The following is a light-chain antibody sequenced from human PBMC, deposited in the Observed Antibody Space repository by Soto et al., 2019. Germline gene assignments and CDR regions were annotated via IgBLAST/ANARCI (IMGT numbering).Light chain of an antibody. V-gene: IGKV1-12*01. Sequence: DIQMTQSPSSVSASVGDTVAITCRASQGVSSRLAWYQQKPGTAPKVLISVASSLQSGVPSRSSGSGSGTEFTLTISSLQPEDFATYYCQQTNSFPLTFGGGTKVEIK. CDR2: VAS. J-gene: IGKJ4*02. CDR3: QQTNSFPLT. CDR1: QGVSSR.